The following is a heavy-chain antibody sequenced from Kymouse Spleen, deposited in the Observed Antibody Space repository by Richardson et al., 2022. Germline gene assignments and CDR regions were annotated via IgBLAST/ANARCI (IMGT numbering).Heavy chain of an antibody. CDR1: GFTFDDYA. D-gene: IGHD6-13*01. CDR3: AKDTGAAADYYYYGMDV. V-gene: IGHV3-9*01. J-gene: IGHJ6*02. Sequence: EVQLVESGGGLVQPGRSLRLSCAASGFTFDDYAMHWVRQAPGKGLEWVSGISWNSGSIGYADSVKGRFTISRDNAKNSLYLQMNSLRAEDTALYYCAKDTGAAADYYYYGMDVWGQGTTVTVSS. CDR2: ISWNSGSI.